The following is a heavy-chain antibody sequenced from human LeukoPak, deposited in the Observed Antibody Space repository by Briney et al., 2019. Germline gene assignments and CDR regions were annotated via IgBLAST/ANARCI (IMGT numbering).Heavy chain of an antibody. J-gene: IGHJ5*02. CDR2: ISAYNGNT. CDR1: GHTFTSYG. Sequence: ASVKVSCKASGHTFTSYGISWVRQAPGQGLEWMGWISAYNGNTNYAQKLQGRVTMTTDTSTSTAYMELRSLRSDDTAVYYCAGIAEGSSWYWFDPWGQGTLVTVSS. D-gene: IGHD6-13*01. CDR3: AGIAEGSSWYWFDP. V-gene: IGHV1-18*01.